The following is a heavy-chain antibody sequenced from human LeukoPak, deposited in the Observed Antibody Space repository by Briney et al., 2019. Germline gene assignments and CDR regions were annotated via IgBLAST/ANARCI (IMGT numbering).Heavy chain of an antibody. CDR3: ARVRYFDWLPDDAFDI. Sequence: NSSETLSLTCTVSGGFVSSGGYYWSWLRQHPGKGLEWIGYIHYSGSTYYNPSLKSRITISVDTSQNQFSLKLSSVTAADTAVYYCARVRYFDWLPDDAFDIWGQGTMVTVSS. J-gene: IGHJ3*02. V-gene: IGHV4-31*03. CDR1: GGFVSSGGYY. CDR2: IHYSGST. D-gene: IGHD3-9*01.